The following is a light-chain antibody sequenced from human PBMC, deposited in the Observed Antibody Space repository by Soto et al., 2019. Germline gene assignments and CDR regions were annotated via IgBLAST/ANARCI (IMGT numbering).Light chain of an antibody. J-gene: IGKJ5*01. CDR3: QQLKSYPIT. V-gene: IGKV1-9*01. CDR2: SAS. CDR1: QGISSY. Sequence: DIQLTQSPSFLSASVGDRVTITCRASQGISSYLAWYQQKPGKAPKVLIYSASTLHNGVPSRFSGSESGTEFTLTISSLQHEDFATYYCQQLKSYPITFGQGTRLEIK.